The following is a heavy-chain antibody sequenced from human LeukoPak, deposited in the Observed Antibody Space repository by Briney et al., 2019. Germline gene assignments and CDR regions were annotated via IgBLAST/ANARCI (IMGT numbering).Heavy chain of an antibody. J-gene: IGHJ4*02. CDR2: ISASKGNT. Sequence: ASVKVSCKASGYTFTSYGIIWVRQAPGQGLEWMGWISASKGNTKYAQKFQGRVTMTTDTSTRTVYMEVRSLRSDDTAVYYCARDSLNSGWDFDYWGQGTLVTVSS. D-gene: IGHD6-19*01. CDR1: GYTFTSYG. V-gene: IGHV1-18*01. CDR3: ARDSLNSGWDFDY.